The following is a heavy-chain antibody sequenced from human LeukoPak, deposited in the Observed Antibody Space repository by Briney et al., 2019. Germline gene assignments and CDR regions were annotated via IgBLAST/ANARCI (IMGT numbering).Heavy chain of an antibody. CDR3: ARDRLTTRMGWFDP. V-gene: IGHV3-30*04. CDR2: ISYDGSNK. Sequence: GRSLRLSCAASGFTFSSYAMHWVRQAPGKGLEWVAVISYDGSNKYYADSVKGRFTISRDNSKNTLYLQMNSLRTEDTAVYYCARDRLTTRMGWFDPWGQGALVTVSS. D-gene: IGHD4-11*01. J-gene: IGHJ5*02. CDR1: GFTFSSYA.